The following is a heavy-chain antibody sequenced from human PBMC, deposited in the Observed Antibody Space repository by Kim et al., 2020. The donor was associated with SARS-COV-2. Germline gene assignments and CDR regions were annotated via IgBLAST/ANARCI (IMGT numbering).Heavy chain of an antibody. CDR3: ARAGVQSDTFDI. D-gene: IGHD1-1*01. Sequence: YAQKFQGRVTMTRDTSTSTVYMELSSLRSEDTAVYYCARAGVQSDTFDIWGQGTMVTVSS. J-gene: IGHJ3*02. V-gene: IGHV1-46*01.